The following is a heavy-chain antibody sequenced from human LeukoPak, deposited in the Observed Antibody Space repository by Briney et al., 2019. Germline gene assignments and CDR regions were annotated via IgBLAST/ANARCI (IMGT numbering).Heavy chain of an antibody. CDR1: GFTFSSYS. D-gene: IGHD5-18*01. V-gene: IGHV3-21*01. CDR3: ARDIHLFWNSLDTAMAGDY. CDR2: ISSSSSYI. J-gene: IGHJ4*02. Sequence: GGSLRLSCAASGFTFSSYSMNWVRQAPGKGLEWVSSISSSSSYIYYADSVKGRFTISRDNAKNSLYLQMNSLRAEDRVVYYCARDIHLFWNSLDTAMAGDYWAREPWSPSPQ.